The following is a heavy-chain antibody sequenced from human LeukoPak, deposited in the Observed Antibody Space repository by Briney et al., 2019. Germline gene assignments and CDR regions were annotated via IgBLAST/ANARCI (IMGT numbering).Heavy chain of an antibody. CDR1: GGSISSYY. CDR2: IYYSGST. D-gene: IGHD2-8*01. V-gene: IGHV4-59*12. J-gene: IGHJ6*02. CDR3: ARVGYCTNGICYSPSWYYGVDV. Sequence: PSETLSLTCTVSGGSISSYYWSWIRQPPGKGLEWIGYIYYSGSTNYNPSLKSRVSMSVDTSKNQFSLKLSSVTAADTAVYYCARVGYCTNGICYSPSWYYGVDVWGQGTTVTVSS.